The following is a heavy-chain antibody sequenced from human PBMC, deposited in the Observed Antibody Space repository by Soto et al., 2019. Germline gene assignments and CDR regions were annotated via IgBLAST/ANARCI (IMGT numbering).Heavy chain of an antibody. J-gene: IGHJ4*02. Sequence: TPSPNRTCRGGHIGRYYWSLIPEPPGKGLEWIGDIYYSESTNYNPSLKSRVTVSVDTSKNQFSLKLSSVTAADMVIYSSTTETDSWAQGNLLPISA. D-gene: IGHD2-2*01. CDR3: TTETDS. CDR1: GGHIGRYY. V-gene: IGHV4-59*08. CDR2: IYYSEST.